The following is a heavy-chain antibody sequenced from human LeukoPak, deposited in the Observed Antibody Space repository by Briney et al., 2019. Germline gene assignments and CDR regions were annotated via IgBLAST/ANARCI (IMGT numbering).Heavy chain of an antibody. Sequence: GVSLRLSCAASGFTFSAYGMGWVRQAPGKGLEWVSAISVSGDITNYADSVKGRFTISRDNSKNTVSLQMNGLRAEDTALYYCAKDQRFCSGGYCYGWFDPWGQGTLVTVSS. V-gene: IGHV3-23*01. D-gene: IGHD2-15*01. CDR1: GFTFSAYG. J-gene: IGHJ5*02. CDR2: ISVSGDIT. CDR3: AKDQRFCSGGYCYGWFDP.